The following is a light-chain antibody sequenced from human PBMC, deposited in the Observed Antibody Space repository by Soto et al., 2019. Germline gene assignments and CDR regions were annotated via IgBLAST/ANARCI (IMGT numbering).Light chain of an antibody. Sequence: EVVLTQSPGTLSLSPGARATLSCRASQSVSNNYFAWYQQKPGQAPRLLIFGSSDRATGIPDRFSGSGSGTDFTLTISRLEPEDFAVYYCQQYGSSPPYTFGQGTKLESK. CDR3: QQYGSSPPYT. CDR1: QSVSNNY. J-gene: IGKJ2*01. CDR2: GSS. V-gene: IGKV3-20*01.